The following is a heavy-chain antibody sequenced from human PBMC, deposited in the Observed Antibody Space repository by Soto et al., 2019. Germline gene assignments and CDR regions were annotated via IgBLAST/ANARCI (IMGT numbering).Heavy chain of an antibody. D-gene: IGHD6-13*01. CDR3: ARDRIAAAGTDYYYYGMDV. CDR1: GGSISSGDYY. V-gene: IGHV4-30-4*01. J-gene: IGHJ6*02. CDR2: IYYSGST. Sequence: SETLSLTCTVSGGSISSGDYYWSWIRQPPGKGLEWIGYIYYSGSTYYNPSLKSRVTISVDTSKNQFSLKLSSVTAADTAVYYCARDRIAAAGTDYYYYGMDVWGQATTVTVSS.